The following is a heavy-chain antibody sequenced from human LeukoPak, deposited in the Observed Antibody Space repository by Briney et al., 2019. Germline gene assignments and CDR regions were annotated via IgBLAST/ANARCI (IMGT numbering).Heavy chain of an antibody. CDR2: IIPIFGTA. V-gene: IGHV1-69*13. CDR3: ARDVSARYYYYGMDV. CDR1: GGTFSSYA. D-gene: IGHD3-3*02. J-gene: IGHJ6*02. Sequence: SVKVSCKASGGTFSSYAISWVRQAPGQGLEWMGGIIPIFGTANYAQKFQGRVTITADESTSTAYMELSSLRSEDTAVYYCARDVSARYYYYGMDVWGQGTTVTVSS.